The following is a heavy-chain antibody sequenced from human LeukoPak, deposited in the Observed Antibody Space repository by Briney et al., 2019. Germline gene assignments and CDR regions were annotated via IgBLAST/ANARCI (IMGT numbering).Heavy chain of an antibody. V-gene: IGHV3-23*01. CDR3: AKGAFGDILTGPYDWFDP. J-gene: IGHJ5*02. CDR2: ISGSGGST. CDR1: GFTFSSYA. D-gene: IGHD3-9*01. Sequence: PGGSLRLSCAASGFTFSSYAMSWVRQAPGKGLEWVSAISGSGGSTYYADSVKGRFTISRDNSKNTLYLQMNSLRAEDTAVYYCAKGAFGDILTGPYDWFDPWGQGTLVTVSS.